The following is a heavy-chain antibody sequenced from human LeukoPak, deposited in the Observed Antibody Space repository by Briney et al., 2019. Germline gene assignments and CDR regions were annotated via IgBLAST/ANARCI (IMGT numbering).Heavy chain of an antibody. V-gene: IGHV4-59*12. Sequence: PSETLSLTCTVSGGSISSYYWSWIRQPPGKGLEWIGYIYYSGSTNYNPSLKSRVTISVDTSKNQFSLKLSSVTAADTAVYYCARVVRGILRYFDRGLRYWFDPWGQGTLVTVSS. CDR1: GGSISSYY. D-gene: IGHD3-9*01. CDR3: ARVVRGILRYFDRGLRYWFDP. J-gene: IGHJ5*02. CDR2: IYYSGST.